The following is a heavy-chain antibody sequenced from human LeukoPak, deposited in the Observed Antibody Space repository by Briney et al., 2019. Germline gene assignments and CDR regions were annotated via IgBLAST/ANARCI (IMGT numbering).Heavy chain of an antibody. D-gene: IGHD3-10*01. CDR3: ARRWITMVRGDFDY. V-gene: IGHV3-7*01. J-gene: IGHJ4*02. Sequence: NPGGSLRLSCAASGFTFSSYWMSWVRQAPGKGLEWVANIKQDGSEKYYVDSVKGRFTISRDNAKNSLYLQMNSLRAEDTAVYYCARRWITMVRGDFDYWGQGTLVTVSS. CDR2: IKQDGSEK. CDR1: GFTFSSYW.